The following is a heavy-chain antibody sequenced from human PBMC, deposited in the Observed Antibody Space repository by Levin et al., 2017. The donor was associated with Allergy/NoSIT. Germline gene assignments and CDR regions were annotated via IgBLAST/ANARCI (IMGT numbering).Heavy chain of an antibody. CDR1: GGSISSYY. Sequence: SETLSLTCSVPGGSISSYYWTWIRQPAGKGLEWIGRISTSGNTNYNPSLKSRITMSVDTSKNQFYLKLTSLTAADPAVYYCPRESDYYDSSEDKGRENLLDYWGQGTLVTVSS. CDR3: PRESDYYDSSEDKGRENLLDY. D-gene: IGHD3-22*01. J-gene: IGHJ4*02. CDR2: ISTSGNT. V-gene: IGHV4-4*07.